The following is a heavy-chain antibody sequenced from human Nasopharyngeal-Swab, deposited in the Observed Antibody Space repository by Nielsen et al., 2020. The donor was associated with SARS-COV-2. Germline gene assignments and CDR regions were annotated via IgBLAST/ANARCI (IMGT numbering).Heavy chain of an antibody. CDR3: ARFVTTSYYYYGMDV. J-gene: IGHJ6*02. Sequence: ASVKVSCKASGYTFTSYGISWVRQAPGQGLEWMGWISAYNGNTNYAQKLQGRVTMTTDTSTSTACMELRSLRSDDTAVYYCARFVTTSYYYYGMDVWGQGTTVTVSS. D-gene: IGHD3-22*01. CDR1: GYTFTSYG. CDR2: ISAYNGNT. V-gene: IGHV1-18*01.